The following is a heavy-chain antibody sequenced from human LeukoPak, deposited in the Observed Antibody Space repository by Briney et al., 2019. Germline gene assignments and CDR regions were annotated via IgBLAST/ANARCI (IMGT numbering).Heavy chain of an antibody. D-gene: IGHD1-14*01. CDR3: ARTDPGMYFDL. CDR2: IYYSGST. J-gene: IGHJ2*01. Sequence: SETLSLTCAVSGGSLVSYYWSWIRQPPGKGLEWIGYIYYSGSTNYNPSLKSRVSMSVDTSKNQFSLKLSSVTAADTAVYFCARTDPGMYFDLWGRGTLVTVSS. CDR1: GGSLVSYY. V-gene: IGHV4-59*01.